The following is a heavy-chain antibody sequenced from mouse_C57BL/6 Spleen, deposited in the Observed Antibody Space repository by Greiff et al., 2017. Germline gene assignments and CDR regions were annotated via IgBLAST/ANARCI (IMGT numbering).Heavy chain of an antibody. CDR3: SIPLLYVVSLAY. V-gene: IGHV1-54*01. Sequence: QVHVKQSGAELVRPGTSVKVSCKASGYAFTNYLIEWVKQRPGQGLEWIGVINPGSGGTNYNEKFKGKATLTADKSSSTAYMHVSSLTSEDSAVYFCSIPLLYVVSLAYWGQGTLVTVSA. D-gene: IGHD2-12*01. CDR1: GYAFTNYL. J-gene: IGHJ3*01. CDR2: INPGSGGT.